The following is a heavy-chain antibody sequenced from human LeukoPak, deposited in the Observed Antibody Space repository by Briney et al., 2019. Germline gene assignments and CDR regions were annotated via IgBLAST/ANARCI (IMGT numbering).Heavy chain of an antibody. D-gene: IGHD2-2*01. CDR3: ARPRGCGSSRCNNFDY. CDR1: GFTFSGFS. J-gene: IGHJ4*02. CDR2: MNEYGSEI. Sequence: PGGSLRLSCAVSGFTFSGFSMSWVRQAPGKGLEWVAKMNEYGSEIFYVDSVKGRFTISRDNDKNSVYLQMNRLRAEDTAVYYCARPRGCGSSRCNNFDYWGQGTLVTVSS. V-gene: IGHV3-7*01.